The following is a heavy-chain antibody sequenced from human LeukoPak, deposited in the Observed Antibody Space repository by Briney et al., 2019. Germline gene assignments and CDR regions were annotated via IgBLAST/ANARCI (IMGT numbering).Heavy chain of an antibody. J-gene: IGHJ5*02. Sequence: SETLSLTCTVSGGSISSSSYYWSWIRQPPGKGLEWIGYIYYSGSTNYNPSLKSRVTISVDTSKNQFSLKLSSVTAADTAVYYCARVTRYYSWFDPWGQGTLVTVSS. CDR3: ARVTRYYSWFDP. CDR1: GGSISSSSYY. V-gene: IGHV4-61*01. CDR2: IYYSGST. D-gene: IGHD3-10*01.